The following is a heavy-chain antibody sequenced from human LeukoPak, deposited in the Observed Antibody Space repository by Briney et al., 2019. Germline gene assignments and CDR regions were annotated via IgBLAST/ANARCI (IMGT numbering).Heavy chain of an antibody. CDR3: AKDRETYEYTFDY. D-gene: IGHD6-6*01. J-gene: IGHJ4*02. CDR2: MWYDGSKD. Sequence: LGGSLRLSCAASGFSFSTYGIHWVRQAPGKGLEWVAVMWYDGSKDYYADSVKGRFTISRDTSKNTLYLQMNNLRAEDTAVYYCAKDRETYEYTFDYWGQGTLVTVSS. V-gene: IGHV3-33*06. CDR1: GFSFSTYG.